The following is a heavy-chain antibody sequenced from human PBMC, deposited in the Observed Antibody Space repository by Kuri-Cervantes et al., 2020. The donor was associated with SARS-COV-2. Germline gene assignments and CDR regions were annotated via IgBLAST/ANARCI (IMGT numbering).Heavy chain of an antibody. Sequence: SETLSLTCTVSGGSISSSSYYWGWIRQPPGKGLEWIGSIYYSGSTYYNPSLKSRVTISVDTSKNQFSLKLSSVTAADTAVYYCARGTSKIFGVAIYYYYYYMDVWGKGTTVTVSS. CDR1: GGSISSSSYY. CDR3: ARGTSKIFGVAIYYYYYYMDV. CDR2: IYYSGST. J-gene: IGHJ6*03. D-gene: IGHD3-3*01. V-gene: IGHV4-39*07.